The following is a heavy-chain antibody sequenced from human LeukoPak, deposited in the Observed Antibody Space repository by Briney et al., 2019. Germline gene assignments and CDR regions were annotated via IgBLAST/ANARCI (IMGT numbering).Heavy chain of an antibody. Sequence: SETLSLTCTVSGGSISTHYWSWIRQPPGKGLEWIGYVHHSGTTNYNPSLKSRLTMSVDTSKNQFSLRLSSVTAADTAVYYCARDSSGWLYYFDYWGQGALVTVSS. V-gene: IGHV4-59*11. J-gene: IGHJ4*02. CDR1: GGSISTHY. CDR2: VHHSGTT. D-gene: IGHD6-19*01. CDR3: ARDSSGWLYYFDY.